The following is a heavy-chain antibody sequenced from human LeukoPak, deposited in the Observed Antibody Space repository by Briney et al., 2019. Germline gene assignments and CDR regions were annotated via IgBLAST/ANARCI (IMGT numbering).Heavy chain of an antibody. CDR3: AMSYPSSIAVAGRLENHYYDMDV. CDR1: GFTFSSYA. Sequence: TGGSLRLSCAASGFTFSSYAMHWVRQAPGKGLEWVAVISYDGSNKYYADSVKGRFTISRDNSKNTLYLQMNSLRAEDTAVYYCAMSYPSSIAVAGRLENHYYDMDVWGQGTTVTVSS. V-gene: IGHV3-30-3*01. D-gene: IGHD6-19*01. CDR2: ISYDGSNK. J-gene: IGHJ6*02.